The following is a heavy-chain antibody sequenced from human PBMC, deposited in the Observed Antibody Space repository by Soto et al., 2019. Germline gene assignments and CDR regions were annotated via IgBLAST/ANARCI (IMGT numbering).Heavy chain of an antibody. CDR2: IYHSGST. Sequence: SETLSLTCAVSGGSISSSNWWSWVRQPPGKGLEWIGEIYHSGSTNYNPSLKSRVTISVDKSKNQFSLKLSSVTAADTAVYYCARDNSSGWIRVGGAFDIWGQGTMVTV. CDR3: ARDNSSGWIRVGGAFDI. D-gene: IGHD6-19*01. CDR1: GGSISSSNW. V-gene: IGHV4-4*02. J-gene: IGHJ3*02.